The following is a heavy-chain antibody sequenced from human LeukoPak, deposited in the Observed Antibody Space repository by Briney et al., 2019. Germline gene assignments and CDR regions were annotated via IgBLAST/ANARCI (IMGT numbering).Heavy chain of an antibody. V-gene: IGHV1-3*01. J-gene: IGHJ5*02. CDR1: GYTFTSYA. D-gene: IGHD3-3*01. CDR2: INAGNGNT. Sequence: ASVKVSCKASGYTFTSYAMHWVRQAPGQRLEWMGWINAGNGNTKYSQKFQGRVTITRDTSASTAYMELSSLRSEDTAAYYCARTPRGNYDFWSGYSNWFDPWGQGTLVTVSS. CDR3: ARTPRGNYDFWSGYSNWFDP.